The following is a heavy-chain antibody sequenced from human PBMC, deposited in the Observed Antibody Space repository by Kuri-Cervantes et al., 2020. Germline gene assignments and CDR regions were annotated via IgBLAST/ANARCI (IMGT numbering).Heavy chain of an antibody. CDR1: GYTFTSYA. CDR2: INAGNGNT. V-gene: IGHV1-3*01. Sequence: ASVKVSCKASGYTFTSYAMYWVRQAPGQSLEWMGWINAGNGNTKYSQKFQGRVTITRDTSASTAYMDLSSLRSEDTAVYYCARGRAVRVSWFDPWGQGTLVTVSS. CDR3: ARGRAVRVSWFDP. J-gene: IGHJ5*02. D-gene: IGHD4-17*01.